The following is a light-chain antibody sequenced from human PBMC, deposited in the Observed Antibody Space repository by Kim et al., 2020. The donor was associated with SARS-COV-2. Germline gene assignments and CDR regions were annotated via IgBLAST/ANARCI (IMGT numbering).Light chain of an antibody. CDR2: QDT. V-gene: IGLV3-1*01. CDR3: QAWDSSTGV. CDR1: KLGDKY. J-gene: IGLJ1*01. Sequence: VSPEQTASIACSGDKLGDKYACWYQQKPGQSPVLVIYQDTKRPSGIPERFSGSNSGNTATLTISGTQAVDEADYYCQAWDSSTGVFGTGTKVTVL.